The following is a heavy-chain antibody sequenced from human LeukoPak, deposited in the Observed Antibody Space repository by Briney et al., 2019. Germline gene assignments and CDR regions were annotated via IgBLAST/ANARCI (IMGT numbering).Heavy chain of an antibody. J-gene: IGHJ4*02. D-gene: IGHD3-9*01. CDR1: GFTFSSYG. CDR3: AKYAVLRYFER. Sequence: GGSLRLSCAASGFTFSSYGMHWVRQAPGKGLGWVAVISYDGSNKYYADSVKGRFTISRDNSKNTLYLQMNSLRAEDTAVYYCAKYAVLRYFERWGQGTLVTVSS. CDR2: ISYDGSNK. V-gene: IGHV3-30*18.